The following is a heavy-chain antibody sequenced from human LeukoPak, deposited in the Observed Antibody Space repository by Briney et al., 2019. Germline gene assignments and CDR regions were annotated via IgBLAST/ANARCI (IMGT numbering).Heavy chain of an antibody. V-gene: IGHV1-18*01. CDR1: GYTFTSYG. CDR3: ARVGLRFLEWPPSAFDI. CDR2: ISAYNGNT. Sequence: ASVKVSCKASGYTFTSYGISWVRQAPGQGLEWMGWISAYNGNTNYAQKLQGRVTMTTDTSTSTAYMELRSLRSDDTAVYYCARVGLRFLEWPPSAFDIWGQRTMVTVSS. D-gene: IGHD3-3*01. J-gene: IGHJ3*02.